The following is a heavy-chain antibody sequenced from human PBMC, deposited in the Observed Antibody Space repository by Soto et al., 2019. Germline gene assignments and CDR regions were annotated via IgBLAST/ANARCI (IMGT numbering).Heavy chain of an antibody. CDR1: GGTFSSYA. CDR3: ARDNPDSSGYYYGSRINYYYYYGMDV. CDR2: IIPIFGTA. V-gene: IGHV1-69*06. Sequence: ASVKVSCKASGGTFSSYAISWVRQAPGQGLEWMGGIIPIFGTANYAQKFQGRVTITADKSTSTAYMELSSLRSEDTAVYYCARDNPDSSGYYYGSRINYYYYYGMDVWGQGTTVTVPS. D-gene: IGHD3-22*01. J-gene: IGHJ6*02.